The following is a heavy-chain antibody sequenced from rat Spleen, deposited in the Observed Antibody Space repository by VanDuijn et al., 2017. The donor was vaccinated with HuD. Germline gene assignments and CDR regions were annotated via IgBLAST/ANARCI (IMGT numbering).Heavy chain of an antibody. V-gene: IGHV5-25*01. D-gene: IGHD3-1*01. CDR3: TRDPAHFDY. J-gene: IGHJ2*01. Sequence: EVQLVESGGGLVQPGRSMKLSCAASGFTFSNYYMAWVRQAPTKGLEWVASISTGGSTYYPDSVKGRFTISRDNAKSTLYLQMNSLRSEDTATYYCTRDPAHFDYWGQGVMVTVSS. CDR1: GFTFSNYY. CDR2: ISTGGST.